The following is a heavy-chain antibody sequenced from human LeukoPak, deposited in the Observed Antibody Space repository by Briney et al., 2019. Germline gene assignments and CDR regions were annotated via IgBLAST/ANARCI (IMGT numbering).Heavy chain of an antibody. V-gene: IGHV3-30*03. CDR2: ISYDGSNK. CDR1: GFTFSSYG. D-gene: IGHD6-13*01. CDR3: ARVADSSSWYWFDP. Sequence: GGSLRLSCAASGFTFSSYGMHWVRQAPGKGLEWVAVISYDGSNKYYADSVKGRFTISRDNSKNTLYLQMNSLRAEDTAVYYCARVADSSSWYWFDPWGQGTLVTVSS. J-gene: IGHJ5*02.